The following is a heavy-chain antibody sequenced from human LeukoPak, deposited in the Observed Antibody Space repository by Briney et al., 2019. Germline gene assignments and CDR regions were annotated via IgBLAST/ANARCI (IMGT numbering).Heavy chain of an antibody. Sequence: GGSLRLSCVASGFTFSSYEMSWIRQAPGKGLEWISYISRSGDTIYYADSVKGRFTISRDNANNSLYLQMNSLRDEDTAVYFCARLLKYYYDSSGYGEDWYFDLWGRGTLVTVSS. CDR1: GFTFSSYE. J-gene: IGHJ2*01. CDR3: ARLLKYYYDSSGYGEDWYFDL. V-gene: IGHV3-48*03. D-gene: IGHD3-22*01. CDR2: ISRSGDTI.